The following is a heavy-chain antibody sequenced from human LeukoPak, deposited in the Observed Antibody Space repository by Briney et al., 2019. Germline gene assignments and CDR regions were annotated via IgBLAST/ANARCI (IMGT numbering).Heavy chain of an antibody. V-gene: IGHV1-46*01. D-gene: IGHD1-26*01. J-gene: IGHJ6*04. CDR1: GYTFTRYY. CDR2: INPSGGST. CDR3: AGEAQREDYYGMDV. Sequence: ASVKVSCKASGYTFTRYYMHWVRQAPGQGLEWMGIINPSGGSTTYAQKFQGRVTMTRDTSTSTVYMELSSLRSEDTAVNYCAGEAQREDYYGMDVWGKGTTVTVSS.